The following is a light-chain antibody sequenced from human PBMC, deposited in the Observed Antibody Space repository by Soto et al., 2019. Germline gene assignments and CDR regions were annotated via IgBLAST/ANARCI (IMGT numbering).Light chain of an antibody. CDR3: QHYNSYSEA. J-gene: IGKJ1*01. CDR2: KAS. V-gene: IGKV1-5*03. CDR1: QPISSW. Sequence: DIQMTQSPSTMSGYVGDRVTITCRASQPISSWLAWYQQKPGKAPKLLIYKASTLKSGVPARFSGSGSGTEFTLTISSLQPDDFATYYCQHYNSYSEAFGQGTKVELK.